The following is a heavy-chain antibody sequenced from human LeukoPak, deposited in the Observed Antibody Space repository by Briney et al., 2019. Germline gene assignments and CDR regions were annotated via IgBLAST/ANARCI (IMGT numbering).Heavy chain of an antibody. CDR2: INQRGRV. J-gene: IGHJ4*02. CDR1: GGPFSGYY. Sequence: SETLSLTCAVHGGPFSGYYWNWIRQPPGKGLEWIGEINQRGRVNYNPSLKSRVTISKDSSKDQFSLKLTSVTAADTAVYYCAIQWMVAIDYWGQGALVTVSS. CDR3: AIQWMVAIDY. V-gene: IGHV4-34*01. D-gene: IGHD6-19*01.